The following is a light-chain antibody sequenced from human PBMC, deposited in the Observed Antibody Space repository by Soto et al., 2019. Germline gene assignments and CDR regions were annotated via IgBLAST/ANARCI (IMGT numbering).Light chain of an antibody. V-gene: IGLV2-14*03. CDR2: DVN. J-gene: IGLJ1*01. CDR1: SSDVGSYNF. Sequence: QSVLTQPASVSGSPGQSITISCTGTSSDVGSYNFVSWYQHHPGKVPKLIIFDVNNRPSGISNRFSGSKSDNTASLTISGLQAADEADYYCTSYTNSGTYILGTGTKVTVL. CDR3: TSYTNSGTYI.